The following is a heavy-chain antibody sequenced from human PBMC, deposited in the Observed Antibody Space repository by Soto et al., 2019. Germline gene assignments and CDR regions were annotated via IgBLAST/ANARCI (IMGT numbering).Heavy chain of an antibody. V-gene: IGHV2-5*02. Sequence: QITLKESGPTLVKPTQTLTLTCTFSGFSLRISGVGVGWIRQPPGKALEWLALIYWDDDKRYSPSLKSRLTITKDTSKNHVVLTLTNMDPVDTATYYCAHSAPVSDAFDIWGQGTMVTVSS. CDR3: AHSAPVSDAFDI. J-gene: IGHJ3*02. CDR2: IYWDDDK. CDR1: GFSLRISGVG.